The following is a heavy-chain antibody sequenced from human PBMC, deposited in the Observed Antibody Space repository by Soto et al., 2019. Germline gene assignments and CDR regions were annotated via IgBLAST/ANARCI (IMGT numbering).Heavy chain of an antibody. CDR1: GGSVISCY. D-gene: IGHD2-2*01. V-gene: IGHV4-59*02. Sequence: PSETLSLTCTVSGGSVISCYWGWFRLPPGKGLEWIGYIYYGGSTNYNPSLKSRVTILIDTSKNQFSLNVRSVAAADTAVYFCARASAVRLSGFDPWGQGTLVTVSS. CDR3: ARASAVRLSGFDP. J-gene: IGHJ5*02. CDR2: IYYGGST.